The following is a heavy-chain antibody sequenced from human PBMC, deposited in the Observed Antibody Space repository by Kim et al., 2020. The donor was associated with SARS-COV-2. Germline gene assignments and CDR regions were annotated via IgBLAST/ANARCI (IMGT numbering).Heavy chain of an antibody. CDR2: IYHSGST. CDR3: AGIDFWSGLDY. V-gene: IGHV4-30-2*01. D-gene: IGHD3-3*01. Sequence: SETLSLTCAVSGGSISSGGYSWSWIRQPPGKGLEWIGYIYHSGSTYYNPSLKSRVTISVDRSKNQFSLKLSSVTAADTAVYYCAGIDFWSGLDYWGQGTLVTVSS. CDR1: GGSISSGGYS. J-gene: IGHJ4*02.